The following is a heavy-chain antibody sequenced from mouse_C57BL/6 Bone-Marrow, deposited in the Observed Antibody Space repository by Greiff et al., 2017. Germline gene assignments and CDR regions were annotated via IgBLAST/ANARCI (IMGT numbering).Heavy chain of an antibody. CDR3: ARDYGSSYEAWFAY. Sequence: QVQLQQPGAELVMPGASVKLSCKASGYTFTSYWMHWVKQRPGQGLEWIGEIDPSDSYTNYNQKFKGKSTLTVDKSSSTAYMQLSSLTSEDSAVYYCARDYGSSYEAWFAYWGQGTRVTVSA. CDR2: IDPSDSYT. V-gene: IGHV1-69*01. J-gene: IGHJ3*01. D-gene: IGHD1-1*01. CDR1: GYTFTSYW.